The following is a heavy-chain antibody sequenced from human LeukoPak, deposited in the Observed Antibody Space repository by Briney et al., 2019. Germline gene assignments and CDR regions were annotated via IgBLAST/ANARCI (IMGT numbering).Heavy chain of an antibody. J-gene: IGHJ4*02. D-gene: IGHD3-22*01. Sequence: GGSLRLSCAASGFTFSSYGMSWVRQAPGKGLEWVSAISGSGGSTYYADSVKGRFTISRDNSKITLYLQMNSLRAEDTAVYYCAKASFTMIVVGLDYWGQGTLVTVSS. CDR3: AKASFTMIVVGLDY. CDR2: ISGSGGST. CDR1: GFTFSSYG. V-gene: IGHV3-23*01.